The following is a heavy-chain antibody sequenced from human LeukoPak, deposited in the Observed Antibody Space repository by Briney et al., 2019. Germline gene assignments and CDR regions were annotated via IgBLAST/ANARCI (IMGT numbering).Heavy chain of an antibody. J-gene: IGHJ6*02. D-gene: IGHD1-26*01. Sequence: GGSLRLSCTASGFTFGDYAMSWVRQAPGKGLEWVGFIRNLAYGGAPEYAASVRVRFTISRDKYKSIAYLQMNSLKAEDTGIYYCTSDTGSYLADYGLDVWGQGTTVTVAS. CDR2: IRNLAYGGAP. V-gene: IGHV3-49*04. CDR1: GFTFGDYA. CDR3: TSDTGSYLADYGLDV.